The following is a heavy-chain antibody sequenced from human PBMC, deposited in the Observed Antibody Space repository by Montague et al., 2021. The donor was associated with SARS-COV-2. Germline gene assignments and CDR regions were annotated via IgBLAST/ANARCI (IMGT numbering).Heavy chain of an antibody. J-gene: IGHJ4*02. CDR2: IYTSGST. D-gene: IGHD1-26*01. CDR3: ARVGGNHYRYFDY. CDR1: GDSVSSEIYY. V-gene: IGHV4-61*02. Sequence: TLSLTCTVSGDSVSSEIYYCSWIRQPAGKVLEWIGRIYTSGSTNYNPSLSSRVTISVDTSKNQFSLRLSSVTAADTAVYYCARVGGNHYRYFDYWGQGTLVTVSS.